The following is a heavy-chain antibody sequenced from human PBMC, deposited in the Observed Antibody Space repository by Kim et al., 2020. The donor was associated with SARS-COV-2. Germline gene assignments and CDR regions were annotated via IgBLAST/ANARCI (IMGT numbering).Heavy chain of an antibody. Sequence: SVKVSCKASGGTFSSYAISWVRQAPGQGLEWMGRIIPILGIANYAQKFQGRVTITADKSTSTAYMELSSLRSEDTAGYYCARWDSGSYFPLAEYFQHWG. J-gene: IGHJ1*01. D-gene: IGHD1-26*01. CDR1: GGTFSSYA. CDR3: ARWDSGSYFPLAEYFQH. V-gene: IGHV1-69*04. CDR2: IIPILGIA.